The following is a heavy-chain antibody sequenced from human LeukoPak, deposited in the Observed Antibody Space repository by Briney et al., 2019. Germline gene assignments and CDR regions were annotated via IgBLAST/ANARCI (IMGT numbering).Heavy chain of an antibody. CDR3: AKHGLPLVVISAPLDY. V-gene: IGHV3-30*02. J-gene: IGHJ4*02. CDR1: GFTFISHS. D-gene: IGHD2-15*01. CDR2: IRYDGSNK. Sequence: GGSLRLSCAASGFTFISHSIHWVRQAPGKGLEWVAFIRYDGSNKYYADSVKGRFTISRDNSKNTVYLQMNSLRAEDTAVYYCAKHGLPLVVISAPLDYWGQGTLVTVAS.